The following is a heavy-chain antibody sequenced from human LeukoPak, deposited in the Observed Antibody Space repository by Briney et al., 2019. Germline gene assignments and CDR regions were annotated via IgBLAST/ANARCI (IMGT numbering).Heavy chain of an antibody. V-gene: IGHV1-2*04. CDR3: ARGDRVAVAGWSRYFDL. D-gene: IGHD6-19*01. Sequence: ASVKVSCKASGYTFTGYYMHWVRQAPGQGLEWMGWINPNSGGTNYAQKFQGWVTTTRDTSISTAYMELSRLRSDDTAVYYCARGDRVAVAGWSRYFDLWGRGTLVTVSS. CDR2: INPNSGGT. J-gene: IGHJ2*01. CDR1: GYTFTGYY.